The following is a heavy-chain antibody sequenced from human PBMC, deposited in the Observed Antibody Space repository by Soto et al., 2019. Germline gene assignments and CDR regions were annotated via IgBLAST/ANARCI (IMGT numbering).Heavy chain of an antibody. J-gene: IGHJ5*01. V-gene: IGHV3-23*01. Sequence: GGSLRLSCAASGFTFSSYAMSWVRQAPGKGLEWVSVIFGRGGGTYYADSVKGRFTVSRDNSKNTLYLQMNSMRAEDTAVYYCSKDSAKNASTWLASWAQGSLVPVAS. CDR3: SKDSAKNASTWLAS. CDR1: GFTFSSYA. CDR2: IFGRGGGT. D-gene: IGHD1-26*01.